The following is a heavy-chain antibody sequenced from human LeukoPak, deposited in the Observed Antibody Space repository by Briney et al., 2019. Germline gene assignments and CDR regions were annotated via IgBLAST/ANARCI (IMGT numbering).Heavy chain of an antibody. CDR1: GFTFSSYS. J-gene: IGHJ6*03. D-gene: IGHD4-17*01. CDR2: ISSSSSYI. CDR3: ASFIQSGDYEVYYYYMDV. V-gene: IGHV3-21*01. Sequence: GGSLRLSCAASGFTFSSYSMNWVRQAPGKGLEWVSSISSSSSYIYYADSVKGRFTISGDNAKNSLYLLMNSLRAEDTAVYYCASFIQSGDYEVYYYYMDVWGKGTRVSVSS.